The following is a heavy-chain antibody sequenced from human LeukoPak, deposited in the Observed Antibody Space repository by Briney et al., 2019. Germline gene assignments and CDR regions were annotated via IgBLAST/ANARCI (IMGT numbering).Heavy chain of an antibody. CDR2: ISGSGGST. J-gene: IGHJ6*02. D-gene: IGHD2-2*01. CDR3: AKGLHCSSTSCYLWYYYCGMDV. Sequence: GGSLRLSCAASGFTFSSYAMSWVRQAPGKGLEWFSAISGSGGSTYYADSVKGRFTISRDNSKNTLYLQMNSLRAEDTAVYYCAKGLHCSSTSCYLWYYYCGMDVWGQGTTVTVSS. CDR1: GFTFSSYA. V-gene: IGHV3-23*01.